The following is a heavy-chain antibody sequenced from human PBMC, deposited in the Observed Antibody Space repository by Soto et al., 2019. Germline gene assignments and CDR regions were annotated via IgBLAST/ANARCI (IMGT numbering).Heavy chain of an antibody. CDR3: ARGRGYSYGLDP. Sequence: SETLSLTCAVSGGSISSGGYSWSWIRQPPGKGLEWIGYIYHSGSTYYNPSLKSRVTISVDRSKNQFSLKLSSVTAADTAVYYCARGRGYSYGLDPWGQGTLVTVSS. D-gene: IGHD5-18*01. J-gene: IGHJ5*02. CDR1: GGSISSGGYS. CDR2: IYHSGST. V-gene: IGHV4-30-2*01.